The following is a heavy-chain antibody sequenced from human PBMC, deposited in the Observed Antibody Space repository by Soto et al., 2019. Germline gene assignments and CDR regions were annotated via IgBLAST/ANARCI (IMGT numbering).Heavy chain of an antibody. CDR3: VRARAVFDY. Sequence: QVQLVESGGGVVQPGRSLRLSCAASGFTFSSYGMHWVRQAPGKGLEWVAVISYDGSNKYYADSVKGRFTISRDNSKNTLYLQMNSLRAEDTAVYYGVRARAVFDYWGQGTLVTVSS. CDR1: GFTFSSYG. J-gene: IGHJ4*02. CDR2: ISYDGSNK. V-gene: IGHV3-30*03.